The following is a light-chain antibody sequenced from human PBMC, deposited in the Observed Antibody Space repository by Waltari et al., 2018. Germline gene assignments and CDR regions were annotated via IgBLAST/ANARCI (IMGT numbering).Light chain of an antibody. Sequence: EVVMTQSPVILSVSPGERATLSCRASQSVRTNLAWYQQRPSQAPRLIMYGASTRATGIPARFSGSGSGTEFTLTINSLQSEDFGVYYCQQVNNWSTFGQGTKVEIK. V-gene: IGKV3-15*01. CDR1: QSVRTN. CDR3: QQVNNWST. CDR2: GAS. J-gene: IGKJ1*01.